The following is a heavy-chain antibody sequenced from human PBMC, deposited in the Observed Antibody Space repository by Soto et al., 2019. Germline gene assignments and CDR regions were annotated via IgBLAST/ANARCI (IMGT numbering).Heavy chain of an antibody. Sequence: QVQLVQSGAEVKKPGASVKVSCKASGYTFTSYGISWVRQAPGQGLEWMGWISAYNGNTNYAQKLHGRVTMTTDTSTSTAYMELRSLRSDDTAVYYCARAKYDFWSGYPNGMDAWGQGTTVTVSS. J-gene: IGHJ6*02. CDR3: ARAKYDFWSGYPNGMDA. CDR2: ISAYNGNT. D-gene: IGHD3-3*01. CDR1: GYTFTSYG. V-gene: IGHV1-18*01.